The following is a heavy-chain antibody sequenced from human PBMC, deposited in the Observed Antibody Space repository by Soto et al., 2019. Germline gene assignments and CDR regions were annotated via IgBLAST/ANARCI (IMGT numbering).Heavy chain of an antibody. CDR3: AALRDVGWALDASDI. V-gene: IGHV3-74*01. Sequence: EVQLVESGGGLVQSGGSLRLSCAASGFTFSSCWMHWVRQVPGKGLVWVSRINNDGSTTTYADSVKGRFTISRDNAKNTLCLQMNGLRAEDTALYYCAALRDVGWALDASDIWGEGTVVTVSS. CDR1: GFTFSSCW. CDR2: INNDGSTT. D-gene: IGHD6-19*01. J-gene: IGHJ3*02.